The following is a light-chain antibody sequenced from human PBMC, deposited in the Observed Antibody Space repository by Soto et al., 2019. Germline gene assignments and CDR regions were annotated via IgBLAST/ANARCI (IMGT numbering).Light chain of an antibody. V-gene: IGKV3-20*01. J-gene: IGKJ1*01. Sequence: EIMLTQSPGTLSLSPGERATLSCRASQSVSSSHLAWYQQKPGQAPRLLISGASSRATGIPDRFTSSGSGTDFTLTISRLEPEDFAVYYCQQYGSSPRTFGQGTKVDI. CDR2: GAS. CDR1: QSVSSSH. CDR3: QQYGSSPRT.